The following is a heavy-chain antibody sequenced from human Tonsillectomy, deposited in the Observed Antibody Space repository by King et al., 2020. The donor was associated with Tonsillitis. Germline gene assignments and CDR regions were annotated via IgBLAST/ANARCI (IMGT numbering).Heavy chain of an antibody. D-gene: IGHD3-16*02. CDR1: GGSFSGYY. J-gene: IGHJ3*02. CDR3: ARGGMITFGGVIVQDAFDI. CDR2: INHSGST. Sequence: VQLQQWGAGLLDPSETLSLTCAVYGGSFSGYYWSCIRQPPGKGLEFIGEINHSGSTNYYPSLKSRVTISVDTSKNQFSLKLTSVTAADTAVYYCARGGMITFGGVIVQDAFDIWGQGTKVTVSS. V-gene: IGHV4-34*01.